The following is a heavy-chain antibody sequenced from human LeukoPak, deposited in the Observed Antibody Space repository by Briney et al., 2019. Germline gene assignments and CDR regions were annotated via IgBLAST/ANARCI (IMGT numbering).Heavy chain of an antibody. CDR1: GFTFSSYS. D-gene: IGHD5-18*01. Sequence: GGYLRLSCAASGFTFSSYSMNWVRQAPGKGLEWVSSISSSSSYIYYADSVKGRFTISRDNAKNSLYLQMNSLRAEDTAVYYCARDTTWIQLWQFDYWGQGTLVTVSS. V-gene: IGHV3-21*01. J-gene: IGHJ4*02. CDR3: ARDTTWIQLWQFDY. CDR2: ISSSSSYI.